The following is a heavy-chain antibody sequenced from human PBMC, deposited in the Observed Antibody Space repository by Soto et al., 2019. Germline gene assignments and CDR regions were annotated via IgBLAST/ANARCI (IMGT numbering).Heavy chain of an antibody. V-gene: IGHV4-31*03. J-gene: IGHJ6*02. CDR3: ARDSRWGMDV. CDR1: GGSISSGGYY. Sequence: PSETLSLTCTVSGGSISSGGYYWSWIRQHPGKGLEWIGYIYYSGSTYYNPSLKSRVTISVDTSKNQFSLKLSSVTAADTAVYYCARDSRWGMDVWGQGTTVTVSS. CDR2: IYYSGST.